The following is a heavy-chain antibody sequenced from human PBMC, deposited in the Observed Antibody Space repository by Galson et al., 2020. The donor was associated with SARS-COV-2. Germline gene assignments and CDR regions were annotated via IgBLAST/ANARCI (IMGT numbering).Heavy chain of an antibody. CDR2: IWDDGSNK. CDR1: GFTFSSYG. D-gene: IGHD3-3*01. CDR3: GKGVKSGSDP. Sequence: GESLKISCAASGFTFSSYGMHWVRQAPGKGLEWVAAIWDDGSNKYYADSVKGRFTISRDNSKNTQYLQMNSLRAEDKAVYYCGKGVKSGSDPWGQGTLVTVSS. V-gene: IGHV3-33*06. J-gene: IGHJ5*02.